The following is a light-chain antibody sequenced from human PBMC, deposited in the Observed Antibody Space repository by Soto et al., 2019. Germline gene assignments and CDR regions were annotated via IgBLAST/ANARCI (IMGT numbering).Light chain of an antibody. CDR3: QQSYSTPLT. CDR1: QSISSY. CDR2: AAS. Sequence: DIQMTQSPSSLSASVGDRVTITCRASQSISSYLNWYQQKPGKAPKLLIYAASSLQSGVPSRFSGSGSGTDFTLTISSLQPEDFATYYCQQSYSTPLTFGQVTRLEIQ. V-gene: IGKV1-39*01. J-gene: IGKJ5*01.